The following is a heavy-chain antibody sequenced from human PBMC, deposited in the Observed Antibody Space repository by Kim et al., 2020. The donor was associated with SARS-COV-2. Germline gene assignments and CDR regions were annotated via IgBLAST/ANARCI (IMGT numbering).Heavy chain of an antibody. Sequence: GGSLRLSCAASGFTFSSYGMHWVRQAPGKGLEWVAVIWYDGSNKYYADSVKGRFTISRDNSKNTLYLQMNSLRAEDTAVYYCARGGVEGATSGIDYWGQGALVTASS. J-gene: IGHJ4*02. CDR1: GFTFSSYG. V-gene: IGHV3-33*01. D-gene: IGHD1-26*01. CDR3: ARGGVEGATSGIDY. CDR2: IWYDGSNK.